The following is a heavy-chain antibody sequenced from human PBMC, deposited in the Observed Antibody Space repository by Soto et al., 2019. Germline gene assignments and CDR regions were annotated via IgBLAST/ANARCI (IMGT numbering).Heavy chain of an antibody. CDR1: GYTFTGYG. J-gene: IGHJ4*02. V-gene: IGHV1-18*01. D-gene: IGHD1-1*01. CDR2: ISTYSGTT. Sequence: GASVKVSCKASGYTFTGYGISWVRQAPGQGPEWMGWISTYSGTTSYAEKFQGRVTMTTDTSTTTAYMELKSLRSDDTAVYYCAVETALDYWGQGTLVTVSS. CDR3: AVETALDY.